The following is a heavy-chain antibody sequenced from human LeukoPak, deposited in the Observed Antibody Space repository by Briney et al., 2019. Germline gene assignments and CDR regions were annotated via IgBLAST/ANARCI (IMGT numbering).Heavy chain of an antibody. Sequence: ASVKVSCKASGYTFTSYDINWVRQATGQGLEWMGWMNPNSGNTCYAQKFQGRVTMTRNTSISTAYMELSSLRSEDTAVYYCARGRGSSSWYDYWGQGTLVTVSS. CDR3: ARGRGSSSWYDY. CDR1: GYTFTSYD. CDR2: MNPNSGNT. V-gene: IGHV1-8*01. J-gene: IGHJ4*02. D-gene: IGHD6-13*01.